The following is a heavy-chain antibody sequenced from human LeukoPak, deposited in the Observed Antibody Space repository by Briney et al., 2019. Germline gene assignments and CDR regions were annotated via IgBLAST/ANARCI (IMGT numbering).Heavy chain of an antibody. CDR2: IKEDGSEK. CDR3: ARGYTCGY. J-gene: IGHJ4*02. CDR1: GFTFSTYW. Sequence: GGSLRLSCAASGFTFSTYWMSWVRQAPGKGLERVANIKEDGSEKNYADSVRGRFTISRDNAKNSLYLQMNSPRAEDTAVYYCARGYTCGYWGQGTLVIVSS. V-gene: IGHV3-7*04. D-gene: IGHD5-18*01.